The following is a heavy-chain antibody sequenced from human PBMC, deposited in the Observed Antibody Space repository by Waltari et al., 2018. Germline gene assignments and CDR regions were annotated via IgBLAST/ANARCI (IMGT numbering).Heavy chain of an antibody. J-gene: IGHJ4*02. CDR2: IYSGGST. Sequence: EVQLVETGGGLIQPGGSLRLSCAASGFTVRGNYMTWVRQAPGKGMEGVSIIYSGGSTYYAGSVKGRFTISRDNAKNMLYLQMNSLRAEDMAVYYCAASGYSSGWDFDYWGQGTLVTVSS. V-gene: IGHV3-53*02. CDR1: GFTVRGNY. CDR3: AASGYSSGWDFDY. D-gene: IGHD6-19*01.